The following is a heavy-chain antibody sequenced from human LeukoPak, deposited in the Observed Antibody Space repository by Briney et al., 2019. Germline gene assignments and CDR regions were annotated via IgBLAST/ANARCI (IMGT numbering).Heavy chain of an antibody. V-gene: IGHV3-23*01. CDR2: IPAGVGGT. CDR3: AKRPYSGSWYYFDY. CDR1: GLTFSSYA. Sequence: GGSLRLSCAASGLTFSSYAMSWGRQAPGQGLEWVSAIPAGVGGTYYAGSVKGRFTIPRDHSKNTLYLQMNSLRAEDRAVYYCAKRPYSGSWYYFDYWGQGTLVTVSS. D-gene: IGHD6-13*01. J-gene: IGHJ4*02.